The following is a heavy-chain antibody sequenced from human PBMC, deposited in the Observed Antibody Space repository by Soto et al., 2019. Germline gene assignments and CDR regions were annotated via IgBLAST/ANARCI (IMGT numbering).Heavy chain of an antibody. CDR2: IYYSGST. CDR1: GGSISSSSYY. V-gene: IGHV4-39*01. J-gene: IGHJ3*02. Sequence: SETLSLTCTVSGGSISSSSYYWGWIRQPPGKGLEWIGSIYYSGSTYYNPSLKSRVTISVDTSKNQFSLKLSSVTAADTAVYYCARHRPTYYYDSSGYENGDAFDIWGQGTMVTVS. D-gene: IGHD3-22*01. CDR3: ARHRPTYYYDSSGYENGDAFDI.